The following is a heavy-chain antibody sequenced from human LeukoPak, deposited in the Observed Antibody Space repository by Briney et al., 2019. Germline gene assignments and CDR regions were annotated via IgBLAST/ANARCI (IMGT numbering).Heavy chain of an antibody. CDR1: GFRFSDYY. J-gene: IGHJ4*02. V-gene: IGHV1-2*02. CDR3: ARAWYDFWSGYYNIYY. D-gene: IGHD3-3*01. Sequence: ASVKVSCKASGFRFSDYYLHWVRQAPGQGLEWMGWINPNSGGTNYAQKFQGRVTMTRDTSISTAYMELSRLRSDDTAVYYCARAWYDFWSGYYNIYYWGQGTLVTVSS. CDR2: INPNSGGT.